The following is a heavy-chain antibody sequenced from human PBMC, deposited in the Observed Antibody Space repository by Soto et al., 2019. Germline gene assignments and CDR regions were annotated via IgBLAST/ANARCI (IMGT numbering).Heavy chain of an antibody. CDR3: ARDTYYYDSSDPPVDAFDI. CDR1: GGSISSGGYY. D-gene: IGHD3-22*01. J-gene: IGHJ3*02. Sequence: QVQLQESGPGLVKPSQTLSLTCTVSGGSISSGGYYWSWIRQHPGKGLEWIGYIYYSGSSSYNPSLKSRVTISVDTSKNQFSLKLSSVTAADTAVYYCARDTYYYDSSDPPVDAFDIWGQGTMVTVSS. V-gene: IGHV4-31*03. CDR2: IYYSGSS.